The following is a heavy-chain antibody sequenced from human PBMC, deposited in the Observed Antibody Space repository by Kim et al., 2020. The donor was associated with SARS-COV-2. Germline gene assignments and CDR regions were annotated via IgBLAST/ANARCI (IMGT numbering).Heavy chain of an antibody. D-gene: IGHD2-15*01. CDR1: GFTFSNFG. J-gene: IGHJ1*01. CDR2: ISYDGSNE. Sequence: GGSLRLSCAASGFTFSNFGMHWVRQAPGKGLEWVSVISYDGSNEYYGDSVKGRFNISRDNSKNTLFLEMNSLRPEDTAVYYCAKGVVVATTYFHHWGQGTLVTVSS. CDR3: AKGVVVATTYFHH. V-gene: IGHV3-30*18.